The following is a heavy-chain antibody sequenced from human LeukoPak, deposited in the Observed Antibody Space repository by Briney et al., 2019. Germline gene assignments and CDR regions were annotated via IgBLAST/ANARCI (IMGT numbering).Heavy chain of an antibody. CDR2: ISAYNGNT. D-gene: IGHD2-8*01. Sequence: ASVKVSCKASGYTFTSYGISWVRQAPGQGLEWMGWISAYNGNTNYAQKLQGRVTMTTDTSTSTAYMELSRMISDDTAIYYCARNALGLSYWGQGTLVTVSS. CDR1: GYTFTSYG. J-gene: IGHJ4*02. CDR3: ARNALGLSY. V-gene: IGHV1-18*01.